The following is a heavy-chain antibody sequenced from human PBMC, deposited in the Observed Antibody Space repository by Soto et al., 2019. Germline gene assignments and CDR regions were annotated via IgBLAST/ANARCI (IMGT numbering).Heavy chain of an antibody. CDR1: GYSFTAYY. CDR3: ARSDGGWYCGMDV. D-gene: IGHD2-15*01. J-gene: IGHJ6*02. CDR2: INPNTGGT. V-gene: IGHV1-2*04. Sequence: QVQLVQSGAEVKKPGASVKVSCKASGYSFTAYYMHWVRQAPGQGLEWMGWINPNTGGTNYAQKFQGWVTMTRDTFISNVYMEMSRLRCDDTAVYYCARSDGGWYCGMDVWGQGTTVSVSS.